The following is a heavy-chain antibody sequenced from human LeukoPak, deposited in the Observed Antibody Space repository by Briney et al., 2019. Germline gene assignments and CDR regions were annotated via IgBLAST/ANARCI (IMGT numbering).Heavy chain of an antibody. D-gene: IGHD1-26*01. J-gene: IGHJ3*02. V-gene: IGHV1-18*04. CDR2: ISAYNGNT. CDR3: ARTGWELLRGGAFDI. CDR1: GYTFTSND. Sequence: ASVKVSCKASGYTFTSNDIHWVRQAPGQGLEWVGWISAYNGNTKYAQKLQGRVTVTTDTSTSTAYMELKSLRSDDTAVYHCARTGWELLRGGAFDIWGQGTMVTVSS.